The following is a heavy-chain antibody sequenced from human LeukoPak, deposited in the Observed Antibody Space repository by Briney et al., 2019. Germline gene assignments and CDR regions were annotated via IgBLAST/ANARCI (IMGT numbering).Heavy chain of an antibody. CDR2: IYYSGST. CDR3: ARDRSSGLYYYYGMDV. Sequence: SETLSLTCTVSGDSISSYYWSWIRQSPGKGLEWIGYIYYSGSTNYNPSLKSRVNISVDTSKSQFSLNLSSVTAADTAVYYCARDRSSGLYYYYGMDVWGQGTTVTVSS. D-gene: IGHD6-19*01. V-gene: IGHV4-59*12. J-gene: IGHJ6*02. CDR1: GDSISSYY.